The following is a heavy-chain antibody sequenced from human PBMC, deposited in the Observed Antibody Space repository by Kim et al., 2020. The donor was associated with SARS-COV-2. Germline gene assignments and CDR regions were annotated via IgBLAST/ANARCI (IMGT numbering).Heavy chain of an antibody. V-gene: IGHV4-59*08. CDR3: ARLDYGDYDEAFDV. D-gene: IGHD4-17*01. CDR1: GDSVSQNY. CDR2: IYQGENN. Sequence: SETLSLTCSVSGDSVSQNYWSWLRQSPGQGLEWLAYIYQGENNHYNRSFQSRVSISVDTSKNQFSLKVKSVTAADTAMYYCARLDYGDYDEAFDVWGQGIMVTVSS. J-gene: IGHJ3*01.